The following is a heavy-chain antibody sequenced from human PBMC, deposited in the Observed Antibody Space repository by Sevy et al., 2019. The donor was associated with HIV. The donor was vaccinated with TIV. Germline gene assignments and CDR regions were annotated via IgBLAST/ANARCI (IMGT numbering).Heavy chain of an antibody. J-gene: IGHJ4*02. D-gene: IGHD4-17*01. CDR3: VRGRDYGNLDF. CDR2: IWYDGTNK. CDR1: GFNFSIYG. Sequence: GGSLRLSCAASGFNFSIYGMHWVRQAPGKGLEWVALIWYDGTNKYYRDSVKGRFTISRDNSKNTLFLQMNSLRAEDTALYYCVRGRDYGNLDFWGQGTLVTVSS. V-gene: IGHV3-33*01.